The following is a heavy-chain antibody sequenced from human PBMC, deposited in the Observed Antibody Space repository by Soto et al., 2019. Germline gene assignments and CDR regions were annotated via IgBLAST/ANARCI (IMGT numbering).Heavy chain of an antibody. CDR3: ARGRLHDYGDYYDY. J-gene: IGHJ4*02. Sequence: GGSLRLSCAASGFTFSSYAMHWVRQAPGKGLEWVAVISYDGSNKYYADSVKGRFTISRDNSKNTLYLQMNSPRAEDTAVYYCARGRLHDYGDYYDYWGQGTLVTVSS. CDR1: GFTFSSYA. D-gene: IGHD4-17*01. V-gene: IGHV3-30-3*01. CDR2: ISYDGSNK.